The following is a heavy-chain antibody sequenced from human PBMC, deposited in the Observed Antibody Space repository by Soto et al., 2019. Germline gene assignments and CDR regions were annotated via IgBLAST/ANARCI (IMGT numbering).Heavy chain of an antibody. D-gene: IGHD6-19*01. CDR2: IYYSGST. Sequence: SETLFLTCTVSGSSMSNSYWSWIRQPPGKGLEYIGYIYYSGSTNYNPSFWSRVTISIDTSKNQFSLKLNSVSAADTAVYYCARGGWSVDFWGQGTLVTVSS. CDR3: ARGGWSVDF. J-gene: IGHJ4*02. V-gene: IGHV4-59*01. CDR1: GSSMSNSY.